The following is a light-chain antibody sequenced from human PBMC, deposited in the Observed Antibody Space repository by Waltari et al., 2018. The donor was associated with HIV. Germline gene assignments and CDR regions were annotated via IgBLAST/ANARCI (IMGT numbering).Light chain of an antibody. J-gene: IGKJ1*01. CDR2: KAS. V-gene: IGKV1-5*03. Sequence: DIQMTQSPSTLSASVGDRVTITCRASQSIITWLAWYQQKPGKAPKLLIYKASSLESGVPSRFSGRGSETEFSLTISSLQPDDVATYYCQQYHSYFRTFGQGTKVEIK. CDR3: QQYHSYFRT. CDR1: QSIITW.